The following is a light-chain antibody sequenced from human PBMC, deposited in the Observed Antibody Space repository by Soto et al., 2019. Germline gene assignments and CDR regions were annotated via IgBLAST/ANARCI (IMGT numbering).Light chain of an antibody. CDR2: GAR. CDR3: QQYGTSPWT. CDR1: QSVTISY. Sequence: EVGLTQSPGTLSLSPGERATLSCRASQSVTISYLAWFQQKPGQAPRLLIYGARSRATGVPDRFSASGSGTDFSLTISRLEPEDFAVYYCQQYGTSPWTFGQGTKVEIK. V-gene: IGKV3-20*01. J-gene: IGKJ1*01.